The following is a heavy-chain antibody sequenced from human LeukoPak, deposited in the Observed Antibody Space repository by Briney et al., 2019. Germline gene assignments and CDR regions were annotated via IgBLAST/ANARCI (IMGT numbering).Heavy chain of an antibody. Sequence: ASVTVSCKASGYTFTGYYMHWVRQAPGQGLEWMGWINPNSGGTNYAQKFQGRVTMTRDTSISTAYMELSRLRSDDTAVYYCARDLIYYDSSGEFDYWSQGTLVTVSS. J-gene: IGHJ4*02. CDR2: INPNSGGT. CDR3: ARDLIYYDSSGEFDY. CDR1: GYTFTGYY. V-gene: IGHV1-2*02. D-gene: IGHD3-22*01.